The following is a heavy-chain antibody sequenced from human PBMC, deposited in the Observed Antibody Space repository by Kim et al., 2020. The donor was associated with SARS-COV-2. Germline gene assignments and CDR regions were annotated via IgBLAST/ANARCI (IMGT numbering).Heavy chain of an antibody. CDR3: ARDLGANQYYDFWSGYSNNWFDP. V-gene: IGHV1-46*01. D-gene: IGHD3-3*01. Sequence: ASVKVSCKASGYTFTSYYMHWVRQAPGQGLEWMGIINPSGGSTSYAQKFQGRVTMTRDTSTSTVYMELSSLRSEDTAVYYCARDLGANQYYDFWSGYSNNWFDPWGQGTLVTVSS. CDR1: GYTFTSYY. J-gene: IGHJ5*02. CDR2: INPSGGST.